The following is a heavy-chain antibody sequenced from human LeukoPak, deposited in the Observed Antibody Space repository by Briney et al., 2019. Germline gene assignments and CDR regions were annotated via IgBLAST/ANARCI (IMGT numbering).Heavy chain of an antibody. CDR3: ARGEMSAMLDY. CDR1: GFTFSSYS. J-gene: IGHJ4*02. D-gene: IGHD2-2*01. V-gene: IGHV3-21*01. CDR2: VSSSRSSI. Sequence: GGSLRLSCAPSGFTFSSYSMNRVRQAPGKGLEWVSLVSSSRSSIYYADSVKGRFTISRDNAKKSLYLQMSSLRAEDTAVYYCARGEMSAMLDYWGQGTLVTVSS.